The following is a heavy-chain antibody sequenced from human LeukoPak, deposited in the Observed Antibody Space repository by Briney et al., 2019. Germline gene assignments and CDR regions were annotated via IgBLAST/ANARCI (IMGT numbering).Heavy chain of an antibody. Sequence: SETLSLTCTVSGGSISSYYWSWIRQPPGKGLEWIGYIYYSGSTNYNPSLKSRVTISVDPSKNQFSLKLSSVTAADTAVYYCASNYYDSSAMAYWGQGTLVTVSS. J-gene: IGHJ4*02. D-gene: IGHD3-22*01. V-gene: IGHV4-59*01. CDR3: ASNYYDSSAMAY. CDR1: GGSISSYY. CDR2: IYYSGST.